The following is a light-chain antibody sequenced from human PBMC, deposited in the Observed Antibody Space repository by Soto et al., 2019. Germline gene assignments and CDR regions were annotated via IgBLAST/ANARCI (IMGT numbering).Light chain of an antibody. Sequence: QSALTQPPSASGSPGQSVTISCTGTSSDVGGYDYVSWYQQHPGKAPKLMIYEVNKRPSGVPDRFSGYKSGNTASLTVSGLQAEDEADYYCSSYVGTNRGYVFGTGTKVTVL. J-gene: IGLJ1*01. CDR2: EVN. CDR3: SSYVGTNRGYV. V-gene: IGLV2-8*01. CDR1: SSDVGGYDY.